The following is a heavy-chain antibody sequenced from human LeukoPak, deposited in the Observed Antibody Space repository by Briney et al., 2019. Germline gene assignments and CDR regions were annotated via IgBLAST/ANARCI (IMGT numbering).Heavy chain of an antibody. J-gene: IGHJ5*02. D-gene: IGHD7-27*01. Sequence: SGPTLLKPTETLTLTCTFSGFSLNTPGVRVSWSSQAPGKALEWFALISRDDDKSYRPSLKSRLTITKDTSKNQVALTLANLDPVDTATYYCAHTGSAHGDDWFDPWGQGTLVTVSS. CDR3: AHTGSAHGDDWFDP. CDR1: GFSLNTPGVR. V-gene: IGHV2-5*02. CDR2: ISRDDDK.